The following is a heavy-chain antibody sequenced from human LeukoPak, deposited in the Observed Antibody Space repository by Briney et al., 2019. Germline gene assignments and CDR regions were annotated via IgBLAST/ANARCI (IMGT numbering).Heavy chain of an antibody. Sequence: GGSLRLSCAASGFTVSSNYMSWVRQAPGKGLEWVSVIYSGGNTYYADSVTGRFTISRDNSKNTLYLQMNSLRAEDTAVYYCARVGEGAAKDWGQGTLVTVSS. CDR3: ARVGEGAAKD. V-gene: IGHV3-53*01. J-gene: IGHJ4*02. CDR2: IYSGGNT. CDR1: GFTVSSNY. D-gene: IGHD1-26*01.